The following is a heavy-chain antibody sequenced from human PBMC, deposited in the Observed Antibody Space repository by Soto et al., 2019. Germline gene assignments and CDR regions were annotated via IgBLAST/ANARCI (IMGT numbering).Heavy chain of an antibody. V-gene: IGHV3-30*18. J-gene: IGHJ6*02. D-gene: IGHD3-9*01. Sequence: PGGSLRLSCAASGFTFSSYGMHWIRQAPGKWLEWVAVISYDGSNKYYADSVKGRFTISRDNSKNTLYLQMNSLRAEDTAVYYCAKDPYYDILTGYGGGMDVWGQGXTVTVSS. CDR1: GFTFSSYG. CDR2: ISYDGSNK. CDR3: AKDPYYDILTGYGGGMDV.